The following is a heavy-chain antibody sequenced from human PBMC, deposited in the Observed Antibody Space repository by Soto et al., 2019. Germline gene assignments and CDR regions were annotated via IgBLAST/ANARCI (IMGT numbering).Heavy chain of an antibody. CDR3: AKSGDIAARPYYYYYYGMDV. CDR2: ISGSGGST. J-gene: IGHJ6*02. Sequence: EVQLLESGGGLVQPGGSLRLSCAASGFTFSSYAMSWVRQAPGKGLEWVSAISGSGGSTYYADSVKGRFTISRDNSKNPLYLQINSLRAEDTAVYYCAKSGDIAARPYYYYYYGMDVWGQGTTVTVSS. CDR1: GFTFSSYA. D-gene: IGHD6-6*01. V-gene: IGHV3-23*01.